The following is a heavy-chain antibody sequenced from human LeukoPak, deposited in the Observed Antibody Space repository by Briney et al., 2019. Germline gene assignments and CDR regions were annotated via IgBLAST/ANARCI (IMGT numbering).Heavy chain of an antibody. CDR3: AELGITMIGGV. D-gene: IGHD3-10*02. CDR2: ISSSGSTI. CDR1: GFTFDDYA. J-gene: IGHJ6*04. V-gene: IGHV3-48*03. Sequence: GGSLRLSCAVSGFTFDDYAMHWVRQAPGKGVEGVSYISSSGSTIYYADSVKGRFTISRDNAKNSLHLQMNSLTAEDTAVYYCAELGITMIGGVWGKGTTVTISS.